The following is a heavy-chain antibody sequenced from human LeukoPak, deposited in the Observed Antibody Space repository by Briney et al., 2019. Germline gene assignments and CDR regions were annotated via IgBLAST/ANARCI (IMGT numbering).Heavy chain of an antibody. CDR3: ARGPEAFDI. D-gene: IGHD1-14*01. J-gene: IGHJ3*02. CDR1: GYTFTAYA. V-gene: IGHV1-2*02. Sequence: ASVKVSCKSSGYTFTAYAMHWVRQAPGQGLEWMGWINPNSGGTNYAEKFQGRVTMTRDTSITTAYMELSRLRSDDTAVYYCARGPEAFDIWGQGTMVTVSS. CDR2: INPNSGGT.